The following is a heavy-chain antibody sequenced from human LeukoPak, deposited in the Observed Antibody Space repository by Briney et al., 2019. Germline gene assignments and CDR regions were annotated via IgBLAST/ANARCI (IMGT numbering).Heavy chain of an antibody. CDR3: ARSAFIAAALDTFDI. CDR1: GYSFTSYW. V-gene: IGHV5-51*01. D-gene: IGHD6-13*01. Sequence: GESLKISCKGSGYSFTSYWIGWVRQMPGKGLEWMGIIYPGDSDTRYSPSFQGQVTISADKSISTAYLQWSSLKASDTAMYYCARSAFIAAALDTFDIWGQGTMVTVSS. J-gene: IGHJ3*02. CDR2: IYPGDSDT.